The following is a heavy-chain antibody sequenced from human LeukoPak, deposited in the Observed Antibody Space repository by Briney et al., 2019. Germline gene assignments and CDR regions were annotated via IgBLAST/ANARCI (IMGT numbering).Heavy chain of an antibody. D-gene: IGHD6-6*01. V-gene: IGHV4-59*01. CDR3: ARDSPPQYASSSAGFDY. Sequence: PSETLSLTCAVSGDSIRNYYWSWIRQPPGKGREWIGYIYYRGNTNYNPSLKSRVIISIDTSKNQFSLKLSSVTAADTAVYFCARDSPPQYASSSAGFDYWGPGTLVTVSS. CDR2: IYYRGNT. J-gene: IGHJ4*02. CDR1: GDSIRNYY.